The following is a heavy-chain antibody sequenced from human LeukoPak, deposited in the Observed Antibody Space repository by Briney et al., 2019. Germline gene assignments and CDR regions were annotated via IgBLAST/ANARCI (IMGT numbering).Heavy chain of an antibody. V-gene: IGHV3-23*01. D-gene: IGHD6-19*01. CDR1: GFTFSSYA. CDR3: AKARRQWLSAFDI. J-gene: IGHJ3*02. CDR2: ISGSGGST. Sequence: PVGSLRLSCAASGFTFSSYAMSWVRQAPGKGLERVSAISGSGGSTYYADSVKGRFTISRDNSKNTLYLQMNSLRAEDTAVYYCAKARRQWLSAFDIWGQGTMVTVSP.